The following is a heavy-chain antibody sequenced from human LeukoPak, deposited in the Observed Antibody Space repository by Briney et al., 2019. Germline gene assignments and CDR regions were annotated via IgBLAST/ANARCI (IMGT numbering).Heavy chain of an antibody. J-gene: IGHJ6*03. V-gene: IGHV1-2*02. Sequence: ASVKVSCKASGYTFTGYYMHWVRQAPGQGLERMGWINPNSGGTNYAQKFQGRVTMTRDTSISTAYIELSRLRSDDTAVYYCAREAAAGTALDYYYMDVWGKGTTVTVSS. D-gene: IGHD6-13*01. CDR3: AREAAAGTALDYYYMDV. CDR2: INPNSGGT. CDR1: GYTFTGYY.